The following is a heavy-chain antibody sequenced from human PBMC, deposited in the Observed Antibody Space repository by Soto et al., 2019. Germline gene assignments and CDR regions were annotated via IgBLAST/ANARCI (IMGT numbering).Heavy chain of an antibody. CDR1: GFVFNNYA. CDR3: AKDGDWYDFSTGYYSRGNYFDY. Sequence: GGSLRLSCAASGFVFNNYAMSWVRQAPGKGLEWVATLSSGGGTTYYTDSVKGRFTISRDNSMNLLYLQMNSLRADDTAVYYCAKDGDWYDFSTGYYSRGNYFDYWGQGTLVTVSS. CDR2: LSSGGGTT. V-gene: IGHV3-23*01. D-gene: IGHD3-3*01. J-gene: IGHJ4*02.